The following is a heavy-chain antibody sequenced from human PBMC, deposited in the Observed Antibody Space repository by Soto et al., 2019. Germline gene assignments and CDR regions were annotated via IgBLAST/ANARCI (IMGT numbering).Heavy chain of an antibody. CDR3: AKDSGASPEYFED. D-gene: IGHD4-17*01. J-gene: IGHJ1*01. CDR1: GYSFTSYG. CDR2: ITPLKGDT. V-gene: IGHV1-18*01. Sequence: QVLLVQSGAEVKKPGASVKDSCKASGYSFTSYGIIWLRQAPGQGPEWMGWITPLKGDTHHPQKFQGRVIMTTDTSTSTANFEMRRLTSDETAMYYCAKDSGASPEYFEDWGQGALVSVSS.